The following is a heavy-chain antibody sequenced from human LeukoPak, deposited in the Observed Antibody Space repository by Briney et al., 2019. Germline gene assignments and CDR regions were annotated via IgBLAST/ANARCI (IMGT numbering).Heavy chain of an antibody. J-gene: IGHJ6*03. Sequence: GASVKVSCKASGYTFTSYDINWVRQATGQGLEWMGWMNPNSGNTGYAQKFQGRVTMTRNTSISTAYMELSSLRSEDTAVYYCARLLSSSWYGSYYYYMDVWGKGTTVTVSS. CDR3: ARLLSSSWYGSYYYYMDV. CDR1: GYTFTSYD. D-gene: IGHD6-13*01. CDR2: MNPNSGNT. V-gene: IGHV1-8*01.